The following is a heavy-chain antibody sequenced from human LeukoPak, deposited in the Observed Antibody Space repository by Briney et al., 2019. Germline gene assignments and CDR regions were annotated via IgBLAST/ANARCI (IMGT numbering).Heavy chain of an antibody. J-gene: IGHJ4*02. CDR1: GGSFSGYY. CDR2: INHSGST. D-gene: IGHD3-3*01. CDR3: ARRGARSRYYDFWSGYSPDFDY. V-gene: IGHV4-34*01. Sequence: SETLSLTCAVYGGSFSGYYWSWIRQPPGKGLEWIGEINHSGSTNYNPSLKSRVTISVDTSKNQFSLKLSSVTAADTAVYYCARRGARSRYYDFWSGYSPDFDYWGQGTLVTVSS.